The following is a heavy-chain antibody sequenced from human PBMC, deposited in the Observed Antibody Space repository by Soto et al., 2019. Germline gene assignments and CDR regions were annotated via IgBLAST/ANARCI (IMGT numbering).Heavy chain of an antibody. CDR1: GFTVSSNY. V-gene: IGHV3-53*01. CDR2: IYSGGST. Sequence: PVGSLRLSCAASGFTVSSNYMSWVRQAPGKGLEWVSVIYSGGSTYYADSVKGRFTISRDNSKNTLYLQMNSLRAEDTAVYYCARDRRITIFGVVITYGMDVWGQGTTVTVSS. D-gene: IGHD3-3*01. J-gene: IGHJ6*02. CDR3: ARDRRITIFGVVITYGMDV.